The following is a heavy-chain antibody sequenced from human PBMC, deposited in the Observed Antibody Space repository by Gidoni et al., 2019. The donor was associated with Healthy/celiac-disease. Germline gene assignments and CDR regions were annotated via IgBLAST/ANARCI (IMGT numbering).Heavy chain of an antibody. CDR3: AREGSVVATGGAFDI. CDR1: GGSVSSGSYY. V-gene: IGHV4-61*01. D-gene: IGHD5-12*01. CDR2: IYYGGST. Sequence: QVQLQESGPGLVKPSETLSLTCTVSGGSVSSGSYYWSWIRQPPGKGLEWIGYIYYGGSTNYNPSLKSRVTISVDTSKNQFSLKLSSVTAADTAVYYCAREGSVVATGGAFDIWGQGTMVTVSS. J-gene: IGHJ3*02.